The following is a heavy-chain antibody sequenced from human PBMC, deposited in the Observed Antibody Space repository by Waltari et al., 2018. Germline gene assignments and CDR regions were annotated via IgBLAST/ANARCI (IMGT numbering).Heavy chain of an antibody. Sequence: QVQLLQSGADVKNPGTSVKVSCKAFGYPFTAFNIHWVRQAPGQGLQWMGWTNPYSGETKYVQKLEGRVTMTTDTSSNTVYMELISLRSDDTAVYYCAMPGDFAAFEFWGQGTTVIVSS. V-gene: IGHV1-2*02. CDR1: GYPFTAFN. D-gene: IGHD3-10*01. CDR3: AMPGDFAAFEF. J-gene: IGHJ3*01. CDR2: TNPYSGET.